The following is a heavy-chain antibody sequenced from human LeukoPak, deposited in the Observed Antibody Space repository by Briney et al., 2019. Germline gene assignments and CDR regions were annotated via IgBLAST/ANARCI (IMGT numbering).Heavy chain of an antibody. V-gene: IGHV3-30-3*01. CDR2: ISYDGSNK. Sequence: GRSLRLSCAASGFTFSSYAMHWVRQAPGKGLEWVAVISYDGSNKYYADSVKGRFTISRDNSKNTLYLQMNSLRAEDTAVYYCAREDRSYSNPSGDYWGQGTLVTVSS. CDR1: GFTFSSYA. J-gene: IGHJ4*02. D-gene: IGHD1-26*01. CDR3: AREDRSYSNPSGDY.